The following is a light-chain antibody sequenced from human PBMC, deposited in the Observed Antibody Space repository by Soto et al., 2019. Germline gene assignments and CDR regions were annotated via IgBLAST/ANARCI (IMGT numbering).Light chain of an antibody. Sequence: EIVLTQSPATLSLSPGERATLSCRASQSVSTYLAWYQHKPGQAPRLLIYDASTRATDIPARFSGSGSGTDFTLTISSLESEDSAIYYCQQYGSSPITFGQGTRLEIK. J-gene: IGKJ5*01. CDR1: QSVSTY. V-gene: IGKV3-11*01. CDR2: DAS. CDR3: QQYGSSPIT.